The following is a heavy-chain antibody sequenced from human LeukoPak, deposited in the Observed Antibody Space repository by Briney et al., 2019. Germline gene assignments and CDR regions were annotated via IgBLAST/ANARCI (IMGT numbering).Heavy chain of an antibody. CDR3: ARRYGDR. Sequence: PSETLPLTCAVYGGSFSGYYWSWIRQPPGKGLEWIGEINHSGSTNYNPSLKSRVTISVDTSKNQFSLKLSSVTAADTAVCYCARRYGDRWGQGTLVTVSS. J-gene: IGHJ5*02. CDR1: GGSFSGYY. D-gene: IGHD4-17*01. CDR2: INHSGST. V-gene: IGHV4-34*01.